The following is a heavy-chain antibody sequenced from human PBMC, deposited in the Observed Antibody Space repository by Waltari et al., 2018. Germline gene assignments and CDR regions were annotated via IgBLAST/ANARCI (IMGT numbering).Heavy chain of an antibody. V-gene: IGHV3-7*01. CDR1: GFTFSSYW. Sequence: EVQLVESGGGLVQPGGSLRLACAASGFTFSSYWMSWVRQAPGKGRGGVANIKQDGSEKYYVDSVKGRFTISRDNAKNSLYLQMNSLRAEDTAVYYCARGRGGYYDSSGYYYGYYYYMDVWGKGTTVTISS. J-gene: IGHJ6*03. CDR2: IKQDGSEK. CDR3: ARGRGGYYDSSGYYYGYYYYMDV. D-gene: IGHD3-22*01.